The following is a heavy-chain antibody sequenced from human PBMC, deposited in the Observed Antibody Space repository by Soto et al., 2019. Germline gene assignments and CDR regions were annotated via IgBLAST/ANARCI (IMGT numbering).Heavy chain of an antibody. CDR1: GFTFGDYA. J-gene: IGHJ5*02. Sequence: GGSLRLSCTASGFTFGDYAMSWFRQAPGKGLEWVGFIRSKAYGGTTEYAASVKGRFTISRDDSKSIAYLQMNSLKTEDTAVYYCTRDSGSSSWYPNWFDPWGQGTLVTVSS. CDR3: TRDSGSSSWYPNWFDP. D-gene: IGHD6-13*01. CDR2: IRSKAYGGTT. V-gene: IGHV3-49*03.